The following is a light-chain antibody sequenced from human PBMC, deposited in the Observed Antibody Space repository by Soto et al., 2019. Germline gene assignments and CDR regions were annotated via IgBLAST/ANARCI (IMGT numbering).Light chain of an antibody. V-gene: IGKV3-20*01. CDR3: QQYGSSIT. CDR2: GAS. Sequence: IVLTQYPGILSLSPGERATLSCRASQSVSSSYLAWYQQKPGQAPRLLIYGASSRATGIPDRFSGSGSGTDFTLTISRLEPEDFAVYYCQQYGSSITLGQGTRLEI. CDR1: QSVSSSY. J-gene: IGKJ5*01.